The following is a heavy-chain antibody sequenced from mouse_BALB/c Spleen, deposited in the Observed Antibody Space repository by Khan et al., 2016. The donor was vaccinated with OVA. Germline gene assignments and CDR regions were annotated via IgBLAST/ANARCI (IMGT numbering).Heavy chain of an antibody. V-gene: IGHV9-3-1*01. D-gene: IGHD2-14*01. Sequence: QIQLVQSGPELKKPGETVQISCKASGFTFTNYGMNWVKQAPGKGLKWMGWINTYTGESTFADDFKGRFAFSLETSDSTAYLQINSLKNEDTATNFCARVGYNGTMDCWGQGTSVTVSS. CDR3: ARVGYNGTMDC. CDR1: GFTFTNYG. CDR2: INTYTGES. J-gene: IGHJ4*01.